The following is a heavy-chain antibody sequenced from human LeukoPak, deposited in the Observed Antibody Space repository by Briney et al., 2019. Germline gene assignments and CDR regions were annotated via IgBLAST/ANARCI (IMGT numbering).Heavy chain of an antibody. CDR1: GGTFSSYA. CDR2: IIPIFGTA. CDR3: ARLLVNYYYDSSGYFDY. Sequence: SVEVSCKASGGTFSSYAISWVRQAPGQGLEWMGGIIPIFGTANYAQKFQGRVTITADKSTSTAYMELSSLRSEDTAVYYCARLLVNYYYDSSGYFDYWGQGTLVTVSS. D-gene: IGHD3-22*01. V-gene: IGHV1-69*06. J-gene: IGHJ4*02.